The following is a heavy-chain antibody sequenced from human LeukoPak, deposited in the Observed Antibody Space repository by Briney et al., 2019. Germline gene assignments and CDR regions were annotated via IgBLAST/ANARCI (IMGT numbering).Heavy chain of an antibody. Sequence: PGGSLRLSCAASGFTFSSYGMHWVRQAPGKGLEWVAFIRYDGRIKYYADSVKGRFTISRDNSKNTLYLQMSSLRADDTAVYYCAKDLRGDRYGYYTDYWGQGTLVTVSS. V-gene: IGHV3-30*02. CDR2: IRYDGRIK. J-gene: IGHJ4*02. CDR3: AKDLRGDRYGYYTDY. D-gene: IGHD5-18*01. CDR1: GFTFSSYG.